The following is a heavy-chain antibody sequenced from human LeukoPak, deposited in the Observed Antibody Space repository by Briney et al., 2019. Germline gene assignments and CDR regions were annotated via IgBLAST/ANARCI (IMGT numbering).Heavy chain of an antibody. CDR3: ARDIMGGSSGPPSYY. Sequence: GASVKVSCKASGYTFTSYGISWVRQAPGQGLEWTGWISAYNGNTNYAQKLQGRVTMTTDTSTSTAYMELRSLRSDDTAVYYCARDIMGGSSGPPSYYWGQGALVTVSS. CDR2: ISAYNGNT. D-gene: IGHD1-26*01. J-gene: IGHJ4*02. V-gene: IGHV1-18*01. CDR1: GYTFTSYG.